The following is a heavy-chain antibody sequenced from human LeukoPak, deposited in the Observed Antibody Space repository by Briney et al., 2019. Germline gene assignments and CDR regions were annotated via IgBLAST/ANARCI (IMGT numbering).Heavy chain of an antibody. Sequence: APVKVSCKASGYTFTSYYMHWVRQAPGQGLEWMGIINPSGGSTSYAQKFQGRVTMTRDTSTSTVYMELSSLRSEDTAAYYCARDPRAGSGDDYWGQGTLVTVSS. CDR2: INPSGGST. J-gene: IGHJ4*02. V-gene: IGHV1-46*03. D-gene: IGHD3-10*01. CDR1: GYTFTSYY. CDR3: ARDPRAGSGDDY.